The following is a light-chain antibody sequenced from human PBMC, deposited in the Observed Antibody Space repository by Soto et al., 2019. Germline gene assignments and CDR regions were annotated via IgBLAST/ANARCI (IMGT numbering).Light chain of an antibody. V-gene: IGLV2-23*02. CDR1: SSDVGRYNF. Sequence: QPALTQPASVSGSPGQSITISCTGTSSDVGRYNFVSWYQQHPGKVPKLMIYEVTKRPSGVSNRFSGSKSGNTASLTISGLQAKDEADYYCCSDTGNDAYVFGPGTKVTVL. CDR2: EVT. CDR3: CSDTGNDAYV. J-gene: IGLJ1*01.